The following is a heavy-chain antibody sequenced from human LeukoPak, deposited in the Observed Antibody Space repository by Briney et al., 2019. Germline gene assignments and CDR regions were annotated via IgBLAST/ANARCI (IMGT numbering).Heavy chain of an antibody. CDR1: GGSISSDY. CDR3: ARDRDMDYYYYGMDV. V-gene: IGHV4-59*01. Sequence: PSETLSLTCTVSGGSISSDYWSWIRQPPGKGLEWIGYIYNTGSTNYNPSLKSRVTISVDTSKNQFSLKLSSMTAADTAVYYCARDRDMDYYYYGMDVWGQGTTVTVSS. J-gene: IGHJ6*01. CDR2: IYNTGST.